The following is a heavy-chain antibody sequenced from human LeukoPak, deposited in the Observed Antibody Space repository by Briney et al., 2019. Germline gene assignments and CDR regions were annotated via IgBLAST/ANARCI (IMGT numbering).Heavy chain of an antibody. J-gene: IGHJ4*01. CDR3: ARPAVALFDH. D-gene: IGHD6-19*01. V-gene: IGHV4-39*01. CDR2: IYYSGST. Sequence: SETLSLTCTVSGGSISSSSYYWGWIRQPPGKGLEWIGSIYYSGSTYYNPSLKSRVTISVDTSKNQFSLKLSSVTAADTAVYYCARPAVALFDHWGQGTLGPVS. CDR1: GGSISSSSYY.